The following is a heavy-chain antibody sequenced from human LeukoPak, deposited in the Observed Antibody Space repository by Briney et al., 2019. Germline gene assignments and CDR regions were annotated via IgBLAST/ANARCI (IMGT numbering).Heavy chain of an antibody. CDR1: GFTFSSYA. CDR2: ISYDGSNK. V-gene: IGHV3-30*04. D-gene: IGHD3-10*01. CDR3: AKEGWFGELAPGIDH. J-gene: IGHJ4*02. Sequence: PGRSLRLSCAASGFTFSSYAMHWVRQAPGKGLEWVAVISYDGSNKYYADSVKGRFTISRDNPKNTLYLQMNSLRAEDTAVYYCAKEGWFGELAPGIDHWGQGTLVTVSS.